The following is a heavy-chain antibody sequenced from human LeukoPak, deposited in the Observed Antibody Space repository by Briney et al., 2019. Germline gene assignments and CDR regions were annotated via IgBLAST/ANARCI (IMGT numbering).Heavy chain of an antibody. CDR1: GFTFSSYA. V-gene: IGHV3-23*01. Sequence: GGSLRLSCAASGFTFSSYAMTWVRQAPGKGLEWVSAISGSGGSTYHADSVKGRFSISRDNSKNTLYLQMNSLRAEDTAVYYCARDSHYYDSSGYTYNWFDPWGQGTLVTVSS. CDR3: ARDSHYYDSSGYTYNWFDP. D-gene: IGHD3-22*01. J-gene: IGHJ5*02. CDR2: ISGSGGST.